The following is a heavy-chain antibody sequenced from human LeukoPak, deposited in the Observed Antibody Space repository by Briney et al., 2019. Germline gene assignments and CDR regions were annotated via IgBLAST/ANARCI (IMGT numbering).Heavy chain of an antibody. D-gene: IGHD3-10*01. CDR1: GFTFSDYY. V-gene: IGHV3-11*01. J-gene: IGHJ4*01. Sequence: GGSLRLSCAASGFTFSDYYMNWIRQGPGKGLEWLSFISGSGSTIYYAESVKGRFTISRDNAKNSLYLQMNSLRAEDTAVYFCARDPGYGSSPRTGFDYWGQGTLVTVSS. CDR2: ISGSGSTI. CDR3: ARDPGYGSSPRTGFDY.